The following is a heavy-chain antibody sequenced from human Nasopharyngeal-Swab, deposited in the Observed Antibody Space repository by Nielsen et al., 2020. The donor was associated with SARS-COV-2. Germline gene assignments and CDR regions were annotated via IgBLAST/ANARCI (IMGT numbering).Heavy chain of an antibody. D-gene: IGHD4/OR15-4a*01. J-gene: IGHJ6*03. Sequence: WIRQPPGKGLEWIGQINPTGETNYNPSLGSRVSISLGSSRRQLSLKLSSVTPADTAVYFCARGRDGATSYSNYHMDVWGKGSAVTVSS. CDR3: ARGRDGATSYSNYHMDV. V-gene: IGHV4-34*01. CDR2: INPTGET.